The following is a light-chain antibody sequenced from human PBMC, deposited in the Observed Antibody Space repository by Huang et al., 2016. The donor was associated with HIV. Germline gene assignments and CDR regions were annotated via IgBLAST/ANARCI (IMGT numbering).Light chain of an antibody. J-gene: IGKJ1*01. CDR1: QSISAY. Sequence: QMTQSPSTLSASVGDRVTITCRVSQSISAYLAWYQHQPGKAPKLLIYKASYLQSGVPSRFSGGGSGTDFTLTISSLQPDDSATYYCQEYSTYSAFGQGTKVEVK. V-gene: IGKV1-5*03. CDR2: KAS. CDR3: QEYSTYSA.